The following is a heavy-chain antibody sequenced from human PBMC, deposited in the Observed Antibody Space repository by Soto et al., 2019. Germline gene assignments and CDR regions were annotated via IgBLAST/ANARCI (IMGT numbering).Heavy chain of an antibody. V-gene: IGHV4-30-2*01. D-gene: IGHD5-18*01. CDR2: IYHSGST. CDR1: GGSISSGGYS. Sequence: SETLSLTCAVSGGSISSGGYSWSWIRQPPGKGLEWIGYIYHSGSTYYNPSLKSRVTISVDRSKNQFSLKLSSVTAADTAVYYCASGYSYGRKFDYWGQGTLVTVSS. CDR3: ASGYSYGRKFDY. J-gene: IGHJ4*02.